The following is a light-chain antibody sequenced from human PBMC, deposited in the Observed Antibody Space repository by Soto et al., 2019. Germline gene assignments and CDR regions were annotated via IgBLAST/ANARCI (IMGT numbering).Light chain of an antibody. CDR3: SSSTGRNARVV. J-gene: IGLJ2*01. Sequence: QSALTQPASVSGSPGQSITISCTGSDVGAYRYVSWYQQHPGKAPRLMIYDVSTRPSGVSDRFSGSKSGNTASLTISGLQPEDEAYFFCSSSTGRNARVVFGGGTKLTVL. CDR1: SDVGAYRY. CDR2: DVS. V-gene: IGLV2-14*01.